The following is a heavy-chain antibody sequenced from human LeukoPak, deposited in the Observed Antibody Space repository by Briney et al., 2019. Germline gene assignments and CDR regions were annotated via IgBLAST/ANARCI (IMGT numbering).Heavy chain of an antibody. CDR1: VGSISIYF. CDR2: IYYSGST. V-gene: IGHV4-59*08. J-gene: IGHJ2*01. Sequence: SETLSLTRAVSVGSISIYFTSWIPQPPRKGLEWVGYIYYSGSTNTNPTLKSRVTISVDTSKNQFSLNRRSVTAADTVVYYCASHTGRDSSSPGYWYFDIWGRGTLVTVSS. D-gene: IGHD6-6*01. CDR3: ASHTGRDSSSPGYWYFDI.